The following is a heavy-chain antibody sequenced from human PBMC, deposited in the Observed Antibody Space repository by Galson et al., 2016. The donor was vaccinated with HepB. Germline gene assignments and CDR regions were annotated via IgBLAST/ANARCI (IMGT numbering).Heavy chain of an antibody. CDR2: INAANGDT. CDR3: ARGHIVATVDYYYYGLDV. V-gene: IGHV1-3*01. J-gene: IGHJ6*02. D-gene: IGHD5-12*01. Sequence: SVKVSCKASGYTFTTYAMYWVRQAPGQRLEWMGWINAANGDTKYSQKLQGRGTITWDTSANTAYMELSSLRSEDTAVYYCARGHIVATVDYYYYGLDVWGHGTTVTVSS. CDR1: GYTFTTYA.